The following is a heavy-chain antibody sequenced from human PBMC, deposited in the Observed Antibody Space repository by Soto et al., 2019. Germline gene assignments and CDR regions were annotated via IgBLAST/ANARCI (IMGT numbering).Heavy chain of an antibody. J-gene: IGHJ5*02. CDR1: GASVSHGY. D-gene: IGHD3-22*01. CDR3: ARSYYDSTGFAVDP. V-gene: IGHV4-59*02. Sequence: SETLSLTCNVSGASVSHGYWSWIRHPPGKGLEWIGFMYFGGGFTYNPPLTGRATISVETSKNQFSMKLTSVTASDTAVYYCARSYYDSTGFAVDPWGQGTLVTVS. CDR2: MYFGGGF.